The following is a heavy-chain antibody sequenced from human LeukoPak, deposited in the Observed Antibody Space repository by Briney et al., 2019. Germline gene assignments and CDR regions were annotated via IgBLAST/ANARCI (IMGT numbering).Heavy chain of an antibody. CDR3: ARMEEGPYYDFWSGYYHPTFDY. CDR1: GFTFDDYA. V-gene: IGHV3-9*01. Sequence: GGSLRLSCAVSGFTFDDYAMHWVRQVPGKGLEWVAGICWNSDTRGYVDSVKGRFTISRDNARNSLYLQMNSLRAEDTAVYYCARMEEGPYYDFWSGYYHPTFDYWGQGTLVTVSS. CDR2: ICWNSDTR. D-gene: IGHD3-3*01. J-gene: IGHJ4*02.